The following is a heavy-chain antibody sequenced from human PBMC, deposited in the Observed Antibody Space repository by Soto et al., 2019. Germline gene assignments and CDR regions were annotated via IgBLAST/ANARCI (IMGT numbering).Heavy chain of an antibody. V-gene: IGHV1-69*06. D-gene: IGHD2-2*02. CDR3: ARASGYCSSNCCCTRFDP. J-gene: IGHJ5*02. CDR1: GGTFSSYA. CDR2: IIPIFGTA. Sequence: ASVKVSCKASGGTFSSYAISWVRQAPGQGLEWMGGIIPIFGTANYAQKFQGRVTITADKSTSTAYMELSSLRSEDTAVYYCARASGYCSSNCCCTRFDPWGHGTLVTVSS.